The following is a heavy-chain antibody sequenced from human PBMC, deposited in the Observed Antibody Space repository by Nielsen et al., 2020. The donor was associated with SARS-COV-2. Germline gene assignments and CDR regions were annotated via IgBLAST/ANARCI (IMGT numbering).Heavy chain of an antibody. Sequence: GESLKISCAASGFTFSSYWMSWVRQAPGKGLEWVANIKQDGSEKYYVDPVKGRFTISRDNAKNSLYLQMNSLRAEDTAVYYCARDLYYYGPLDYWGQGTLVTVSS. V-gene: IGHV3-7*01. D-gene: IGHD3-10*01. J-gene: IGHJ4*02. CDR3: ARDLYYYGPLDY. CDR2: IKQDGSEK. CDR1: GFTFSSYW.